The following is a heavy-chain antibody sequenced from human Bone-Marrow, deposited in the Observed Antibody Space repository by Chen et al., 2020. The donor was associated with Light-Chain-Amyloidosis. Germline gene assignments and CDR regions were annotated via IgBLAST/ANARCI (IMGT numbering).Heavy chain of an antibody. CDR3: AKDGLTPDTMSGYFDL. V-gene: IGHV4-39*07. J-gene: IGHJ2*01. D-gene: IGHD3-10*02. CDR1: GGSISSSTFY. CDR2: IWHTGNT. Sequence: QLQLQESGPGLVRPSETLSLTCTVAGGSISSSTFYWGWIRQASGKGLEWIGSIWHTGNTHYRSSLKSRVTISVDTSKNEFSLTMTSVTAADTAIYYYAKDGLTPDTMSGYFDLWSRGTLVTVSS.